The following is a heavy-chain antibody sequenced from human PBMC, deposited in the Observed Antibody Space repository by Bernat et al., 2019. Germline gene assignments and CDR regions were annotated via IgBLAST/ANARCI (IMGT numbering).Heavy chain of an antibody. J-gene: IGHJ4*02. CDR2: ISYDGSNK. V-gene: IGHV3-30*01. CDR3: ERDGMKQQLVGYYFDY. Sequence: QVQLLESGGGLVQPGRSLRLSCAASGFTFSSYAMHWVRQAPGKGLEWVAVISYDGSNKYYADSVKGRFTISRDNSKNTLYLQMNSLRAEDTAVYYCERDGMKQQLVGYYFDYWGQGTLVTVSS. CDR1: GFTFSSYA. D-gene: IGHD6-13*01.